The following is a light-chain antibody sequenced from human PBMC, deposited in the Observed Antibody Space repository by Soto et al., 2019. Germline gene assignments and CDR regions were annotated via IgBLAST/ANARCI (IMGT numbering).Light chain of an antibody. V-gene: IGKV3-20*01. J-gene: IGKJ3*01. CDR3: QQYGNSHFT. Sequence: EIVLTQSPGTLSLSPGERATLSCRASQSVASSYLAWYQQKPGQAPRLVIHGASSRATGIPDRFSGSGSGTDFILTISRLEHEDFAVYYCQQYGNSHFTFGPGPKADI. CDR2: GAS. CDR1: QSVASSY.